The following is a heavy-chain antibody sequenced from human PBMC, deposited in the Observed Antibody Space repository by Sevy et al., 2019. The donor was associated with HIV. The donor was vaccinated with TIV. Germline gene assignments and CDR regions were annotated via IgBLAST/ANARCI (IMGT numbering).Heavy chain of an antibody. CDR1: GFTFNAAW. Sequence: GGSLRLSCAASGFTFNAAWMTWVRQAPGKGLEWVGRIKRKTDGGTGDYAGSVNGRFTNSRNDSKNTVFLQMNSLKTVDTSVYHCTTSSRHWYYFDYWGQGTRVTVSS. CDR3: TTSSRHWYYFDY. CDR2: IKRKTDGGTG. J-gene: IGHJ4*02. D-gene: IGHD6-13*01. V-gene: IGHV3-15*07.